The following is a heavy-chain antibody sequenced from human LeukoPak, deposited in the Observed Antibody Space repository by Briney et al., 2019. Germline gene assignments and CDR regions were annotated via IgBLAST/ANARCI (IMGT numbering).Heavy chain of an antibody. Sequence: NSGGSLRLSCAASGLSFSTFAMSWVRQGPARGLEWVSSISSSSSYIYYADSVKGRFTISRDNAKNSLYLQMNSLRAEDTAVYYCARDWDDWGVFPAFDIWGQGTMVTVSS. CDR3: ARDWDDWGVFPAFDI. CDR1: GLSFSTFA. V-gene: IGHV3-21*01. J-gene: IGHJ3*02. CDR2: ISSSSSYI. D-gene: IGHD3-10*01.